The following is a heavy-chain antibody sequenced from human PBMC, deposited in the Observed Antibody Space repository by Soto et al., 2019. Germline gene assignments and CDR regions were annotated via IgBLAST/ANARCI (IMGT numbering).Heavy chain of an antibody. CDR3: ARDSRSFPYYSGMDD. D-gene: IGHD6-6*01. CDR1: GGSISRGGYY. V-gene: IGHV4-30-2*01. Sequence: QLQLQASRSALLKPSQTLSLTCAGSGGSISRGGYYWSWIRQPPGKGLEWIGYIYHSGSTYSNLSLKSRVSIAVDRSKDHFSLKLSSVTAADTAVYYSARDSRSFPYYSGMDDLGQGTTVTLCS. J-gene: IGHJ6*02. CDR2: IYHSGST.